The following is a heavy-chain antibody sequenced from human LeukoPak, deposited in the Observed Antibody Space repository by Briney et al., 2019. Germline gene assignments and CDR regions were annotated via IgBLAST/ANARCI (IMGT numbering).Heavy chain of an antibody. Sequence: GGSLRLSCAASGFTFSSSAMSWVRQAPGKGLEWVPNISGSGSGGSTYYADSVKGRFTISRDNSKNTLYLQMNSLRAGDTAVYYCAKDPIAAGKARRFDYWGQGTLVTVSS. CDR1: GFTFSSSA. CDR3: AKDPIAAGKARRFDY. V-gene: IGHV3-23*01. J-gene: IGHJ4*02. D-gene: IGHD6-13*01. CDR2: ISGSGSGGST.